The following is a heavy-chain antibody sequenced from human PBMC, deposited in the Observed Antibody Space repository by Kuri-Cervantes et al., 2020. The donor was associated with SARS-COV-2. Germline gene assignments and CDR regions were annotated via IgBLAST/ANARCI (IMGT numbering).Heavy chain of an antibody. D-gene: IGHD6-19*01. V-gene: IGHV3-53*01. CDR2: IYDSGST. Sequence: GESLKISCAASGLSVFNKYMSWVRQAPGKGLEWVSIIYDSGSTYYRDSVKGRFTISRDSSKNTLSLQMNSLRVEVTAVYYCAMEKGPSGGAIAYWGQGTLVTVSS. CDR1: GLSVFNKY. J-gene: IGHJ4*02. CDR3: AMEKGPSGGAIAY.